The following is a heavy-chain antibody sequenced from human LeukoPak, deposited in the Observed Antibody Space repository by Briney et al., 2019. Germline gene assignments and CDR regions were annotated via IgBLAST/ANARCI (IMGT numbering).Heavy chain of an antibody. D-gene: IGHD4-17*01. CDR2: ISGGGGST. J-gene: IGHJ4*02. Sequence: GGSLRLSCAASGFTFSGYARSWVGQGPGKGWEWGSGISGGGGSTYYADSVKGRFTISRDNSKNTLYLQMNSLRAEDTAVYYCAKDHGDYLDYRGQATLLTVSP. CDR3: AKDHGDYLDY. CDR1: GFTFSGYA. V-gene: IGHV3-23*01.